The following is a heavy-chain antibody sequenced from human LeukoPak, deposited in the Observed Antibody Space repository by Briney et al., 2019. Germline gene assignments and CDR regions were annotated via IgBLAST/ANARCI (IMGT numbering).Heavy chain of an antibody. CDR2: ISYDGSNK. D-gene: IGHD1-26*01. CDR3: ARDRVGATDYFDY. Sequence: WVRQAPGKGLEWVAVISYDGSNKYYADSVKGRFTISRDNSKNTLYLQMNSLRAEDTAVYYCARDRVGATDYFDYWGQGTLVTVSS. J-gene: IGHJ4*02. V-gene: IGHV3-30-3*01.